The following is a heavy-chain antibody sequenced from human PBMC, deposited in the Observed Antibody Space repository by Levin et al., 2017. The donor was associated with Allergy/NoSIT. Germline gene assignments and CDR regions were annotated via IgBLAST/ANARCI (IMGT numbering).Heavy chain of an antibody. D-gene: IGHD2-21*02. J-gene: IGHJ4*02. CDR2: ISSDGSNT. V-gene: IGHV3-30*04. CDR3: ARGGSGDWVGRGDY. CDR1: GFIFSTYF. Sequence: GGSLRLSCAASGFIFSTYFMHWVRQAPGKGLEWVAVISSDGSNTFYADSVKGRFTVSRDNTRNRLYIQMSSLRPDDTAVYYCARGGSGDWVGRGDYWGQGILVTVSS.